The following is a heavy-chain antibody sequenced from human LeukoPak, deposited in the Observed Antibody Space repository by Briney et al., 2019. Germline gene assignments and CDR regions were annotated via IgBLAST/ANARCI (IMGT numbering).Heavy chain of an antibody. CDR3: ARDIGLRKAAPPGWFDP. D-gene: IGHD6-6*01. CDR1: GFTFSSYW. V-gene: IGHV3-7*01. CDR2: IKQDGSEK. Sequence: GGSLRLSCAASGFTFSSYWMSWVRQAPGKGLEWVASIKQDGSEKYCVDSVKGRFTISIDNANNSLYLQMNSLRADDTAVYYCARDIGLRKAAPPGWFDPWGQGALVTVSS. J-gene: IGHJ5*02.